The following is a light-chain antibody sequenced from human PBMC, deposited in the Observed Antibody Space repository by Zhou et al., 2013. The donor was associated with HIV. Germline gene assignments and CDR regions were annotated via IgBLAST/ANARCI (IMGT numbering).Light chain of an antibody. CDR2: SAS. CDR1: EGISRW. J-gene: IGKJ1*01. Sequence: DIQMTQFPASVSASVGERVTITCRASEGISRWLAWYQQKPGKAPKLLIYSASRLQSGVASRFSGSGSGTDFTLTISSLQPEDIATYYGQRTYNAPPTFGQGTKVEIK. CDR3: QRTYNAPPT. V-gene: IGKV1D-12*01.